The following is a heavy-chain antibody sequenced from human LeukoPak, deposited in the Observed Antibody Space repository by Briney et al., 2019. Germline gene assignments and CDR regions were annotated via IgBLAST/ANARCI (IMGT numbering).Heavy chain of an antibody. CDR2: IYYSGST. Sequence: SETLSLTCTVSGGSISSGGYYWSWIRQHPGKGLEWIGYIYYSGSTYYNPSLKSRVTISVDTSKNQFSLKLSSVTAADTAVYYCVREVYDILTGPIDYWGQGTLVTVSS. V-gene: IGHV4-31*03. CDR3: VREVYDILTGPIDY. D-gene: IGHD3-9*01. J-gene: IGHJ4*02. CDR1: GGSISSGGYY.